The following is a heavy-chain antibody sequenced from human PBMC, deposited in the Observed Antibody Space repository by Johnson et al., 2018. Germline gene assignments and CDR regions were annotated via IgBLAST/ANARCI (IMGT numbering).Heavy chain of an antibody. CDR2: IKSKADGGTA. V-gene: IGHV3-15*01. D-gene: IGHD3-10*01. J-gene: IGHJ6*02. Sequence: EVQLVESGRGLVKPGGSLRLSCAASGFTFSNAWMRWVRQAPGKGLEWVGRIKSKADGGTADYAAPVKGRFTMSRDDSKNTQYLQMSSLRTEDTAVYYCNGGTYGPCMDVWGQGTTVTVSS. CDR3: NGGTYGPCMDV. CDR1: GFTFSNAW.